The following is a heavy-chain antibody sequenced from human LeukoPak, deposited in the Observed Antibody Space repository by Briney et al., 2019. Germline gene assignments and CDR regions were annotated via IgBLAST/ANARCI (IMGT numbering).Heavy chain of an antibody. CDR2: FYSGGRT. J-gene: IGHJ4*02. D-gene: IGHD6-6*01. V-gene: IGHV3-53*01. CDR3: AREHSSSFRVGDY. CDR1: GFTVSSNY. Sequence: GGSLRLPCAASGFTVSSNYMSWVRQAPGKGLEWVSVFYSGGRTYYADSVKGRFTISRDNSKNTLYLQMNSLRAEDTAVYYCAREHSSSFRVGDYWGQGTLVTVSS.